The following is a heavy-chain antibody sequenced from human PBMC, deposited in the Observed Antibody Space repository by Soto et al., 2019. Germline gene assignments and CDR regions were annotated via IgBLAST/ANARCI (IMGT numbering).Heavy chain of an antibody. V-gene: IGHV3-21*01. CDR1: GFTFSTYS. CDR3: ARYDSSGYYWPYYYYGMDV. D-gene: IGHD3-22*01. J-gene: IGHJ6*02. CDR2: ISSSSSYI. Sequence: EVQLVESGGGLVKPGGSLRLSCAASGFTFSTYSMNWVRQAPGKGLEWVSSISSSSSYIYYADSVKGRFTISRDNAKNSLSLQMNSLRDEDTAVYYCARYDSSGYYWPYYYYGMDVWGQGTTVTVSS.